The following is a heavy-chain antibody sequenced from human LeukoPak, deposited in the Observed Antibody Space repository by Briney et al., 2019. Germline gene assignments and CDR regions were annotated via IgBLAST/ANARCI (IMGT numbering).Heavy chain of an antibody. CDR2: INHSGST. V-gene: IGHV4-34*01. J-gene: IGHJ4*02. CDR1: GGSFSGYY. CDR3: ARVRSYGRGYSSSWYIDY. Sequence: KPSETLSPTCAVYGGSFSGYYWSWIRQPPGKGLEWIGEINHSGSTNYNPSLKSRVTISVDTSKNQFSLKLSSVTAADTAVYYCARVRSYGRGYSSSWYIDYWGQGTLVTVSS. D-gene: IGHD6-13*01.